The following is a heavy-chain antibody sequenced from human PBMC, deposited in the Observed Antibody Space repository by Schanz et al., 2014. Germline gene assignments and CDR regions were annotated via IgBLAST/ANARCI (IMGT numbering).Heavy chain of an antibody. J-gene: IGHJ4*02. Sequence: EVQLLESGGGLVQPGGSLKLSCAASGLIFSSYAMSWVRQAPGKGLEWVSAISGGGGTTYYADSVKGRFTISRDNSKNTLYLQMNSLRAEDTAVYYCAKDRSWDYDSSGYYPFDYWGQGTLVTVSS. V-gene: IGHV3-23*01. D-gene: IGHD3-22*01. CDR3: AKDRSWDYDSSGYYPFDY. CDR2: ISGGGGTT. CDR1: GLIFSSYA.